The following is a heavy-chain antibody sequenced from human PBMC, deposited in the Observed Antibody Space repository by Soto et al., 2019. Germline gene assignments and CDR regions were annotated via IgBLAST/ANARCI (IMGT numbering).Heavy chain of an antibody. CDR2: IYYSGIT. J-gene: IGHJ6*02. Sequence: SETLSLTCTVSGGSISSYYWSWIRQPPGKGLEWIGYIYYSGITNYNPSLKSRVTISVDTSKNQFSLKLSSVTAADTAVYYCARYKSNYYYGLDVWGQGTTVTVSS. V-gene: IGHV4-59*01. CDR3: ARYKSNYYYGLDV. CDR1: GGSISSYY. D-gene: IGHD1-20*01.